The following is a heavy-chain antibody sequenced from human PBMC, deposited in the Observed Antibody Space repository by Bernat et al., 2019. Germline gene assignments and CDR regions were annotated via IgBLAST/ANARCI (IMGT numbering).Heavy chain of an antibody. CDR3: ARSVGGSNNCYSTGWFDP. J-gene: IGHJ5*02. Sequence: QVQLVESGGGVVQPGRSLRLSCAASGFSFSSYGMHWVRQAPGKGLEWVAVIWFDGSNKYYADSVKGRFTVSRDSSKNTLYLQMNSLRAEDTAMYYCARSVGGSNNCYSTGWFDPWGQGTLVTVSS. CDR2: IWFDGSNK. D-gene: IGHD2-21*02. V-gene: IGHV3-33*01. CDR1: GFSFSSYG.